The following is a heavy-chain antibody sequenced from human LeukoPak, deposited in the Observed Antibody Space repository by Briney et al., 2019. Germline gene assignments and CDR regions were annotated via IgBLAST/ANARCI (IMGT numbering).Heavy chain of an antibody. J-gene: IGHJ4*02. V-gene: IGHV4-34*01. Sequence: SETLSLTCAVSGGPFSGYFCSWIRQSSGKGLEWIGEIHNSGTTTYNPSLNSRVTISEDTSKNQFYLNLSSVTAADTAVYYCARRYYYNLGSFPFDFWGQGTLVTVSS. CDR2: IHNSGTT. CDR3: ARRYYYNLGSFPFDF. D-gene: IGHD3-10*01. CDR1: GGPFSGYF.